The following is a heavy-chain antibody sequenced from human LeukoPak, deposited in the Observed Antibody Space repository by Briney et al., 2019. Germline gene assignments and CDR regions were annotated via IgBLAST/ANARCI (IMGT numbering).Heavy chain of an antibody. J-gene: IGHJ5*02. CDR1: GFTFSSYG. CDR2: IWYDGSNK. V-gene: IGHV3-33*01. CDR3: ATESTQNWFDP. D-gene: IGHD2-15*01. Sequence: PGGSLRLSCAASGFTFSSYGMHWVRQAPGKGLEWVAVIWYDGSNKYYADSVKGRFTISRDNSKNTLYLQMNSPRAEDTAVYYCATESTQNWFDPWGQGTLVTVSS.